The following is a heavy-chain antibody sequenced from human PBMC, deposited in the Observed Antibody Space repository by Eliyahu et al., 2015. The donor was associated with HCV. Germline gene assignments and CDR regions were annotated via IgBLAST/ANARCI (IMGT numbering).Heavy chain of an antibody. J-gene: IGHJ4*02. CDR3: ARSGGDCYSCHFDY. CDR2: ISSSSSYI. D-gene: IGHD2-21*02. CDR1: GFTFXSYS. Sequence: EVQLVESGGGLVKPGGSLRLSCAASGFTFXSYSMNWVRQAPGKGLEWVSSISSSSSYIYYADSVKGRFTISRDNAKNSLYLQMNSLRAEDTAVYYCARSGGDCYSCHFDYWGQGTLVTVSS. V-gene: IGHV3-21*01.